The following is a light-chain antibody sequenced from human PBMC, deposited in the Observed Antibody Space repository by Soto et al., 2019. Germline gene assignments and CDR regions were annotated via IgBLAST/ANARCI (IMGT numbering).Light chain of an antibody. V-gene: IGKV1-5*01. CDR3: QSYDSLWT. CDR2: DVS. J-gene: IGKJ1*01. CDR1: QSIGRW. Sequence: DIQMTQSPSTLSASVGDSVTITCRASQSIGRWLAWYQQKPGKAPKLLIYDVSYLEGGVPSRFSGSGSGTEFTLTITSLQLYVSATYSCQSYDSLWTF.